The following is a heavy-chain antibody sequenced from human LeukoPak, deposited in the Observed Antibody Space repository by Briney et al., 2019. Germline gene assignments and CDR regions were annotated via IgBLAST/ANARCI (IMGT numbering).Heavy chain of an antibody. Sequence: GGSLRFSGAASGFTFSCYWMHWVRQGPGKGLVWVSRLDTDGSNTNYAESVRGRFTISRDNAKSTLYLQMNSLRVEDTAVYYCARSPGGYFDLWGRGILVTVSS. V-gene: IGHV3-74*01. J-gene: IGHJ2*01. CDR1: GFTFSCYW. D-gene: IGHD3-10*01. CDR3: ARSPGGYFDL. CDR2: LDTDGSNT.